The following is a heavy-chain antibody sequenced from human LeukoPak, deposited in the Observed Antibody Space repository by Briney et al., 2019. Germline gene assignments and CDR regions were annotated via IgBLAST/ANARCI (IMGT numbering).Heavy chain of an antibody. Sequence: SETLSLTCAVSNYSITSGFYWGWIRQPPGKGLEWIASIYHSGNTYYNPSLQSRVTISVDTSSDRFSLILNSVTAADTALYYCAASPNLDRHDFWGQGTLVTVS. V-gene: IGHV4-38-2*01. CDR1: NYSITSGFY. J-gene: IGHJ4*02. CDR3: AASPNLDRHDF. CDR2: IYHSGNT. D-gene: IGHD1-14*01.